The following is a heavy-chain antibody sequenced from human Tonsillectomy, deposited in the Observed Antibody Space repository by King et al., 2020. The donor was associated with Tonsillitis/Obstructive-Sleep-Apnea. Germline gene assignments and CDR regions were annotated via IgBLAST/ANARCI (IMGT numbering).Heavy chain of an antibody. J-gene: IGHJ6*03. V-gene: IGHV3-74*01. D-gene: IGHD3-3*01. CDR3: ARDGRLTYYDFWSGYKNYYYYYMDV. CDR1: GFTFSSYW. CDR2: INSDGSST. Sequence: VQLVESGGGLVQPGGSLRLSCAASGFTFSSYWMHWVRQAPGKGLVWVSRINSDGSSTSYADSVKGRFTISRDNAKNTLYLQMNSLRAEDTAVYYCARDGRLTYYDFWSGYKNYYYYYMDVWGKGTTVTVSS.